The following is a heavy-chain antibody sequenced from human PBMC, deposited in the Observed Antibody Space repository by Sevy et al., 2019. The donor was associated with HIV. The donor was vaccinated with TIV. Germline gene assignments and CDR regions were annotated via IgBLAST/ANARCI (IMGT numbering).Heavy chain of an antibody. D-gene: IGHD3-22*01. J-gene: IGHJ3*02. CDR2: ISGSGGNT. V-gene: IGHV3-23*01. Sequence: GGSLRLSCAASGFTFRSYAMNWVRQAPGKGLEWVSCISGSGGNTYYADSVKGRFTISRDNSKNTLYLQMNSLRAEDTAVYSCAKDYYDGRGYYPQGAYDIWGQGTMVTVSS. CDR1: GFTFRSYA. CDR3: AKDYYDGRGYYPQGAYDI.